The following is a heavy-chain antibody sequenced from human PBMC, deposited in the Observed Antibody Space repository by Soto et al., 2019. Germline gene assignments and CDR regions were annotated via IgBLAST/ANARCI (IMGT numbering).Heavy chain of an antibody. J-gene: IGHJ6*02. Sequence: PGGSLRLSCAASGFTSSGYWMSWVRQAPGKGLEWVSYISSVGTTTYYADSVKGRFSISMDNAKNSLYLQMNSLRAEDTAVYFCAKDQEGSGSHWLGYNYYGMDVWGQGTTVTVSS. V-gene: IGHV3-11*01. CDR1: GFTSSGYW. CDR2: ISSVGTTT. D-gene: IGHD3-10*01. CDR3: AKDQEGSGSHWLGYNYYGMDV.